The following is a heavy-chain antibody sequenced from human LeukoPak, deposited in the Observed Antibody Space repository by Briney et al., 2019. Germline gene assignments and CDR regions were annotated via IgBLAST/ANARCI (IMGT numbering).Heavy chain of an antibody. Sequence: LPGRSLRLSCAASGFTFSSYAMHWVRQAPGKGLEWVAVISYDGSNKYYADSVKGRFTISRDNSKNTLYLQMNSLRAEDTAVYYCARTGSSSWTFDYWGQGTLVTVSS. CDR3: ARTGSSSWTFDY. CDR1: GFTFSSYA. J-gene: IGHJ4*02. CDR2: ISYDGSNK. D-gene: IGHD6-13*01. V-gene: IGHV3-30*04.